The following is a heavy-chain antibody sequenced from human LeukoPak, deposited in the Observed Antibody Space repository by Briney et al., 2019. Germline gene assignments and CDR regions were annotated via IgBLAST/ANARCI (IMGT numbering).Heavy chain of an antibody. J-gene: IGHJ3*02. D-gene: IGHD6-19*01. CDR3: ARLKVIGVAGTYAFDI. Sequence: SETLSLTCAVYGGSFSGYYWSWIRQPPGKGLEWIGEINHSGSTNYNPSLKSRVTISVDTSKNQFSLKLSSVTAADTAVYYCARLKVIGVAGTYAFDIWGQGTMVTVSS. CDR2: INHSGST. CDR1: GGSFSGYY. V-gene: IGHV4-34*01.